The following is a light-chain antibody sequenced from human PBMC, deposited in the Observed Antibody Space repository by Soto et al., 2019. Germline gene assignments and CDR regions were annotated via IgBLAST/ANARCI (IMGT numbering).Light chain of an antibody. CDR1: QSIRYW. Sequence: DIQMTQSPSSVSASVGDRVTITCRASQSIRYWLAWYQQKTGKAPKMLIKGASSLQTGVPSRFSGSGSGTDFTLPIISLQPEDIAADSCQQAYSFPLTLGGGTKVEI. J-gene: IGKJ4*01. V-gene: IGKV1-12*01. CDR3: QQAYSFPLT. CDR2: GAS.